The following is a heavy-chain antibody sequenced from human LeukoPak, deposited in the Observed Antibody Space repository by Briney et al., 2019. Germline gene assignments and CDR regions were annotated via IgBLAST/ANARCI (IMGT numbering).Heavy chain of an antibody. CDR1: GGTFSSHV. CDR3: ARVNGYCSSISCFLDY. J-gene: IGHJ4*02. D-gene: IGHD2-2*01. Sequence: VASVKVSFKTSGGTFSSHVISWVRQAPGQGLEWMGGIIPIFGTANYAQKFQGRVTITADKFTNKVYMELSSLRSDDTAIYFCARVNGYCSSISCFLDYWGQGTLVTVSS. CDR2: IIPIFGTA. V-gene: IGHV1-69*06.